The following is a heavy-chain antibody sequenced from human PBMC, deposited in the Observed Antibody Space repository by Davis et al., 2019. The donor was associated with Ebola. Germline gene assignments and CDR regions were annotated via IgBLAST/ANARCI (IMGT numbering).Heavy chain of an antibody. V-gene: IGHV3-66*02. CDR3: ARALWEGGVIVSYYFDY. D-gene: IGHD3-16*02. J-gene: IGHJ4*02. Sequence: GESLKISCAASGFTVSSNYMSWVRQAPGKGLEWVSVIYSGGSTYYADSVKGRFTISRDNSKNTLYLQMNSLRAEDTAVYYCARALWEGGVIVSYYFDYWGQGTLVTVSS. CDR1: GFTVSSNY. CDR2: IYSGGST.